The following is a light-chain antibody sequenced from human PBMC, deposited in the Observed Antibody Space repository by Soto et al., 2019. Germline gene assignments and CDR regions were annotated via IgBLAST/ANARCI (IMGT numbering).Light chain of an antibody. CDR2: GNR. Sequence: QAVVTQPPSVSGAPGQRVTISCTGNSSNLGAGYDVHWYQQLPGAAPKLVIFGNRNRPSGVPERFSGSKSGTSASLAITGLQAEDGADYYCQAYDNSLTASVFGGGTKLPVL. J-gene: IGLJ2*01. CDR3: QAYDNSLTASV. CDR1: SSNLGAGYD. V-gene: IGLV1-40*01.